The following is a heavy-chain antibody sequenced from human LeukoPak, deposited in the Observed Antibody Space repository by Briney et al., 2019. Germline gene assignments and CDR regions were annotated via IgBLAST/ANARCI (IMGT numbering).Heavy chain of an antibody. Sequence: ASVKVSCKASGYTFTSYHMHWVRQAPGQGLEWMGIITPSGGSTNYAQKFQGRVTMTRDTSTTTVYMELSSLRSEDTAVYYCARVEMATINGMDVWGQGTTVTVSS. D-gene: IGHD5-24*01. J-gene: IGHJ6*02. V-gene: IGHV1-46*01. CDR1: GYTFTSYH. CDR2: ITPSGGST. CDR3: ARVEMATINGMDV.